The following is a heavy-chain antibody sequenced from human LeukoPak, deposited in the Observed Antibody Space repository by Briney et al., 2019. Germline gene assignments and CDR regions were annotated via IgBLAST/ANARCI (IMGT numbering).Heavy chain of an antibody. CDR1: GGSISSGDYY. CDR3: ARARFGEDSGVDAFDI. J-gene: IGHJ3*02. CDR2: IYYSGST. Sequence: SETLSLTCTVSGGSISSGDYYWSWIRQPPGKGLEWIGYIYYSGSTYYNPSLKSRVTISVDTSKNQFSLKLSSVTAADTAVYYRARARFGEDSGVDAFDIWGQGTMVTVSS. D-gene: IGHD3-10*01. V-gene: IGHV4-30-4*01.